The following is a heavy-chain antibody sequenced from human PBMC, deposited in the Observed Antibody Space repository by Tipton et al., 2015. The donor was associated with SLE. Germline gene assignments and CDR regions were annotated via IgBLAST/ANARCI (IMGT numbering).Heavy chain of an antibody. V-gene: IGHV4-59*12. Sequence: TLSLTCTVSGGSISSYYWSWIRQPQGKGLEWIGFIYHSESTYYNPSLESRVTISQDRSKNQFSLKLNSVTAADTAVYYCARVQEWGYYYYGMDVWGQGTAVTVSS. D-gene: IGHD3-3*01. CDR3: ARVQEWGYYYYGMDV. CDR2: IYHSEST. J-gene: IGHJ6*02. CDR1: GGSISSYY.